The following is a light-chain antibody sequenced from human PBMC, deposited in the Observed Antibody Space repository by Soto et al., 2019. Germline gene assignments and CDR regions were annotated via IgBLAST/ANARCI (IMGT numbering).Light chain of an antibody. CDR3: QQANSFPLT. Sequence: DIQMTQSPSSVSASVVDRVTITCRASQGIGTWLAWYQQKPGRAPKLLIYDASNLQSGVPSRFSGSGSGTDFTLTITSLQPEDFATYYCQQANSFPLTFGGGTKVDIK. V-gene: IGKV1D-12*01. CDR2: DAS. J-gene: IGKJ4*01. CDR1: QGIGTW.